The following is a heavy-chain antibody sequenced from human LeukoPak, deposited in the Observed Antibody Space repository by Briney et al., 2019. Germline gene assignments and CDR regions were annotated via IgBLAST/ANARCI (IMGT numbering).Heavy chain of an antibody. CDR1: GFTFSSSW. CDR3: AKEYFDSHGYYYKEFFQH. D-gene: IGHD3-22*01. CDR2: IFPSGGEI. V-gene: IGHV3-23*01. J-gene: IGHJ1*01. Sequence: GGSLRLSCAASGFTFSSSWMNWVRHTPGKGLEWVSSIFPSGGEIHYADSVKGRFTISRDNANNTLYLQMNSLRAEDTGVYYCAKEYFDSHGYYYKEFFQHWGQGTLVTVSS.